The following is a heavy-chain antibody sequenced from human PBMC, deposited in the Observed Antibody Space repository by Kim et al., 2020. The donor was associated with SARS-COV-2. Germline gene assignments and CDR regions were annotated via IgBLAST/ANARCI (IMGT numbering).Heavy chain of an antibody. CDR2: ISGSGGST. CDR3: AILRDVAVAGRNSAYYFDY. V-gene: IGHV3-23*01. D-gene: IGHD6-19*01. Sequence: GGSLRLSCAASGFTFSSYAMSWVRQAPGKGLEWVSAISGSGGSTYYADSVKGRFTISRDNSKNTLYLQMNSLRAEDTAVYYCAILRDVAVAGRNSAYYFDYWGQGTLVTVSS. J-gene: IGHJ4*02. CDR1: GFTFSSYA.